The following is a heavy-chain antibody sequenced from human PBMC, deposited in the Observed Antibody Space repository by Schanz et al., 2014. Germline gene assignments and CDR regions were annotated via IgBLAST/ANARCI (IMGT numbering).Heavy chain of an antibody. CDR1: GFIFNDYY. V-gene: IGHV3-11*01. D-gene: IGHD7-27*01. CDR2: ISRDGTNS. CDR3: ARENLNWEAFDI. J-gene: IGHJ3*02. Sequence: QVQLVESGGGLVKPGGSLRLSCAASGFIFNDYYMNWIRQAPGKGLEWLSYISRDGTNSYYADSVKGRFTISRDNAKNSLYLEVSSLPPSPPSVYYCARENLNWEAFDIWGQGTVVTVSS.